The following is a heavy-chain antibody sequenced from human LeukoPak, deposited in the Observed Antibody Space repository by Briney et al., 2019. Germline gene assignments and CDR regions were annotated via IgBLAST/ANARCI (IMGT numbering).Heavy chain of an antibody. CDR1: GYSISSGYY. Sequence: SETLSLTCAVSGYSISSGYYWGWIRQPPGKGLEWIGRIYTSGSTNYNPSLKSRVTISVDTSKNQFSLRLSSVTAADTAVYYCASSNALVWGYFDYWGQGTLVTVSS. D-gene: IGHD7-27*01. CDR3: ASSNALVWGYFDY. CDR2: IYTSGST. V-gene: IGHV4-38-2*01. J-gene: IGHJ4*02.